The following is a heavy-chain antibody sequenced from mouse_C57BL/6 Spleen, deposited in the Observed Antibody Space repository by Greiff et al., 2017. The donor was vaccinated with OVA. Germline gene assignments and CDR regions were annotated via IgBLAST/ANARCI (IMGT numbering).Heavy chain of an antibody. Sequence: VHVKQSGAELVKPGASVKLSCTASGFNIKDYYMHWVKQRTEQGLEWIGRIDPEDGETKYAPKFQGKATITADTSSNTAYLQLSSLTSEDTAVYYCARPYYSNYEYYFDYWGQGTTLTVSS. J-gene: IGHJ2*01. CDR2: IDPEDGET. CDR1: GFNIKDYY. CDR3: ARPYYSNYEYYFDY. V-gene: IGHV14-2*01. D-gene: IGHD2-5*01.